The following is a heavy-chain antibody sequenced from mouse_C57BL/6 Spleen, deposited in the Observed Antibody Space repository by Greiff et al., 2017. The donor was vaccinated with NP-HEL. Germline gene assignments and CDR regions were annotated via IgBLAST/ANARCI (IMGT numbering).Heavy chain of an antibody. V-gene: IGHV1-61*01. CDR1: GYTFTSYW. CDR3: ARGGVLYGSSFYAMDY. J-gene: IGHJ4*01. D-gene: IGHD1-1*01. Sequence: VQLQQPGAELVRPGSSVKLSCKASGYTFTSYWMDWVKQRPGQGLEWIGNIYPSDSETHYNQKFKDKATLTVDKSSSTAYMQLSSLTSEDSAVYYCARGGVLYGSSFYAMDYWGQGTSVTVSS. CDR2: IYPSDSET.